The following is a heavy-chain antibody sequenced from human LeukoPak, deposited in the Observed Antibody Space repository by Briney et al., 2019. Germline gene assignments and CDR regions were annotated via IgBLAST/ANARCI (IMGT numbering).Heavy chain of an antibody. CDR3: AKDAHYDFWSGYLLFDP. CDR1: GFTFSSYA. Sequence: PGGSLRLSCAASGFTFSSYAMSWVRQAPGKGLDWVSAISGSGGSTYYADSVKGRFTISRDNSKNTLYLQMNSLRAEDTAVYYCAKDAHYDFWSGYLLFDPWGQGTLVTVSS. D-gene: IGHD3-3*01. J-gene: IGHJ5*02. CDR2: ISGSGGST. V-gene: IGHV3-23*01.